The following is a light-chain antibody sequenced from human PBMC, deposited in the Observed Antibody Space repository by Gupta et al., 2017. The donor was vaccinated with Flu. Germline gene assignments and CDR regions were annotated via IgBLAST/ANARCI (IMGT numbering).Light chain of an antibody. Sequence: TQSPATLSVSPGDRVTLSCWASQSVGSNLAWYQQKPGQTPRLLIYGASSRATGIPARFSGSGSGTDFTLTITSLQSEDFAVYYCQQYNNWPLLTFGGGTKVEI. J-gene: IGKJ4*01. V-gene: IGKV3-15*01. CDR2: GAS. CDR3: QQYNNWPLLT. CDR1: QSVGSN.